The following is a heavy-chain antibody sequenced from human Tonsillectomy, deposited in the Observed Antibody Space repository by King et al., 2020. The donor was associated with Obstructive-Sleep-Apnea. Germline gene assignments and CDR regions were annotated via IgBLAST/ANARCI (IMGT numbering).Heavy chain of an antibody. CDR3: ARGGDPGLRGGDDAFDI. V-gene: IGHV4-59*01. D-gene: IGHD3-16*01. CDR2: IYYSGST. Sequence: VQLQESGPGLVKPSETLSLTCTVSGGSISSYYWSWIRQPPGKGLEWIGYIYYSGSTNYNPSLKSRVTISVDTSKNQFSLKLSSVTAADTAVYYCARGGDPGLRGGDDAFDIWGQGTMVTVSS. CDR1: GGSISSYY. J-gene: IGHJ3*02.